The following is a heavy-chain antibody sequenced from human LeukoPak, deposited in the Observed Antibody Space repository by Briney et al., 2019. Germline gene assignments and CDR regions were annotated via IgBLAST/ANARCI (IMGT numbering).Heavy chain of an antibody. J-gene: IGHJ4*02. V-gene: IGHV3-74*01. CDR2: INGHGSDT. Sequence: GRSLRLSCAASGFTFSIYWMHCVRHPPGKGLVWVSHINGHGSDTNYADSVKGRFTISSDNAKNTLYLQMNSLGAEDTAVYYCAREVGSTDYWGQGTLVTVSS. D-gene: IGHD1-26*01. CDR3: AREVGSTDY. CDR1: GFTFSIYW.